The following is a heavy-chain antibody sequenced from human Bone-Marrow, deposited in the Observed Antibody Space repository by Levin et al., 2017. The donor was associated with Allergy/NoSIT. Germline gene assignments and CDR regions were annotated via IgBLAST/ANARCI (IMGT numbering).Heavy chain of an antibody. CDR1: GVSISSSTSY. Sequence: PSETLSLTCTVSGVSISSSTSYWGWIRRPPGREQEWIGSIIYSGSTYYNPSLKSRVTISIDTSKRQISLTLSSVTAADTAIYYCARDVNSISWFKTWGQGTLVTVSS. CDR3: ARDVNSISWFKT. V-gene: IGHV4-39*02. D-gene: IGHD6-13*01. J-gene: IGHJ5*02. CDR2: IIYSGST.